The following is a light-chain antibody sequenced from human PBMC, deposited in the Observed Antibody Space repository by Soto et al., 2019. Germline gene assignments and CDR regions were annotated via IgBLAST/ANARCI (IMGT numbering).Light chain of an antibody. Sequence: EIVMNQSPSTLSVSPGERATLSCRASQSVSSNLAWYQQKPGQAPRLLIYGASSRATGIPVRFSGSGSGTEFTLTISSLQSEDFAVYYCQQYNNWPLTFGQGTRLEI. CDR3: QQYNNWPLT. V-gene: IGKV3-15*01. CDR2: GAS. J-gene: IGKJ5*01. CDR1: QSVSSN.